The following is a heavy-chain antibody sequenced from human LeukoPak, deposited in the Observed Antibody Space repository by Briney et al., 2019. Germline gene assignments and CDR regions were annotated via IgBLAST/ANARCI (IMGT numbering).Heavy chain of an antibody. V-gene: IGHV3-23*01. CDR3: AKDFLYNVVDY. D-gene: IGHD3-10*01. CDR1: GFTFGSFA. J-gene: IGHJ4*02. Sequence: GGSLRLSCEASGFTFGSFAMYWVRQAPGKGLDWIAGIFGSGGSPHYADSVKGRYTVSRDNSKNTLHLQMNSLRAEDTAVYYCAKDFLYNVVDYWGQGTLVAVSS. CDR2: IFGSGGSP.